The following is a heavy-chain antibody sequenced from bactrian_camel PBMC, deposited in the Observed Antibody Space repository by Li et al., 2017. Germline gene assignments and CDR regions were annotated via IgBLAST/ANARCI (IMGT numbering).Heavy chain of an antibody. J-gene: IGHJ4*01. CDR1: GYTRSRFC. D-gene: IGHD3*01. Sequence: QLVESGGASVQRGGSLRLSCAATGYTRSRFCMAWFRQAPGKEREGIASMFRDGSATYYSDSVKGRFTISQDAGKNTLYLQMENLEPEDTAVYYCAAKDFTPCRPPLYDYLTDDQGTQVTVS. CDR2: MFRDGSAT. V-gene: IGHV3S6*01.